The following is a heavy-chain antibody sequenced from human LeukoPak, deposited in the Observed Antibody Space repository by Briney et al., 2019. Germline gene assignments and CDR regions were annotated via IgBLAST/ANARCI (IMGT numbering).Heavy chain of an antibody. J-gene: IGHJ4*02. Sequence: PSETLSLTCTVSGGSISSYYWSWIRQPPGKGLEWIGRIYTSGSTNYNPSLKSRVTMSVDTSKNQFSLKLSSVTAADTAVYYCARVSPHIVVVVAATRGDYFDYWGQGTLVTVSS. D-gene: IGHD2-15*01. CDR2: IYTSGST. CDR3: ARVSPHIVVVVAATRGDYFDY. CDR1: GGSISSYY. V-gene: IGHV4-4*07.